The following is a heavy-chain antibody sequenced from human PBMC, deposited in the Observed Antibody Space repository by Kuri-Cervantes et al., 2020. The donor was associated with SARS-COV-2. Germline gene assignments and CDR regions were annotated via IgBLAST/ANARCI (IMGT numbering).Heavy chain of an antibody. V-gene: IGHV3-48*01. J-gene: IGHJ5*02. CDR2: ISSSSSTI. D-gene: IGHD5-18*01. CDR3: AKDAYSYGYNWFDP. CDR1: GFTFSSYS. Sequence: ETLSLSCAASGFTFSSYSMNWVRQAPGKGLEWVSYISSSSSTIYYADSVKGRFTISRDNAKNSLYLQMNSLRAEDTAVHYCAKDAYSYGYNWFDPWGQGTLVTVSS.